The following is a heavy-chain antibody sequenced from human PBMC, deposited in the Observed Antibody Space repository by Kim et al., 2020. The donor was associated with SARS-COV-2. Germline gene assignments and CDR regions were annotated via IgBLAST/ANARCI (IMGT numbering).Heavy chain of an antibody. V-gene: IGHV3-49*03. CDR2: IRSKAYGGTT. D-gene: IGHD3-22*01. CDR1: GFPFGDYA. Sequence: GSLRLSCTASGFPFGDYAMSWFRQAPGKGLEWVGFIRSKAYGGTTEYAASVKGRFTISRDDSKSIAYLQMNSLKTEDTAVYYCTTNYYDSSGYLDYWGQGTLVTVSS. J-gene: IGHJ4*02. CDR3: TTNYYDSSGYLDY.